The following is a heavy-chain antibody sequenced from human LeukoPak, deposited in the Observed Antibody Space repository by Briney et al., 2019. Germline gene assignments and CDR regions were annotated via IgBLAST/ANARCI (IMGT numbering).Heavy chain of an antibody. J-gene: IGHJ4*02. CDR2: ISSSSSYI. V-gene: IGHV3-21*01. D-gene: IGHD6-19*01. CDR1: GFTFSSYS. Sequence: GGSLRLSCAASGFTFSSYSMNWVRQAPGEGLEWVSSISSSSSYIYYADSVKGRFTISRDNAKNSLYLQMNSLRAEDTAVYYCASFSSGWSLTDYWGQGTLVTVSS. CDR3: ASFSSGWSLTDY.